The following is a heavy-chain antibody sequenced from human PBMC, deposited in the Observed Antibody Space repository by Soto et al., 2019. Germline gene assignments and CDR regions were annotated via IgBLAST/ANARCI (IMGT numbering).Heavy chain of an antibody. CDR2: IIPLLGTA. D-gene: IGHD4-17*01. CDR1: GGTFSSYA. V-gene: IGHV1-69*12. CDR3: ASNYGDYRYYYGMDV. Sequence: QVQLVQSGAEVKKPGSSVKVSCKASGGTFSSYAISWVRQAPGQGLEWMAGIIPLLGTADYAQKFPGRVTITADASTSTAYMELSSLRSEDTAVYSCASNYGDYRYYYGMDVWGQGTTVTVSS. J-gene: IGHJ6*02.